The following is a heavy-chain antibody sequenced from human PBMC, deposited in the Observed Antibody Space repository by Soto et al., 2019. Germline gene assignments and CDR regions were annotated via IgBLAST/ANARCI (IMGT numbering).Heavy chain of an antibody. CDR2: IHYSGST. D-gene: IGHD2-21*01. CDR3: TRGGDAYKNGH. CDR1: GGSVNIGTYY. Sequence: QVQLQESGPGLVKPSETLSLTCTVPGGSVNIGTYYWSWLRQPPGKGLEWIGLIHYSGSTNYNPSRKRRVTMSVDTSKNQFSLKLTSVNAADTAVYYCTRGGDAYKNGHWGQGTLVTVSS. J-gene: IGHJ4*02. V-gene: IGHV4-61*01.